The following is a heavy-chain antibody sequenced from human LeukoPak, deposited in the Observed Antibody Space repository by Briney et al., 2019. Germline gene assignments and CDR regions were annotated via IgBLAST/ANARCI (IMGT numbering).Heavy chain of an antibody. D-gene: IGHD6-19*01. Sequence: GGSLRLSCAASRFTFSSYAMSWVRQAPGKGLEWVSAISGSGGSTYYADSVKGRFTISRDNSKNTLYLQMNSLRAEDTAVYYCAKDMYSSGWYGFYYNYMDVWGKGTTVTVSS. CDR2: ISGSGGST. V-gene: IGHV3-23*01. CDR1: RFTFSSYA. J-gene: IGHJ6*03. CDR3: AKDMYSSGWYGFYYNYMDV.